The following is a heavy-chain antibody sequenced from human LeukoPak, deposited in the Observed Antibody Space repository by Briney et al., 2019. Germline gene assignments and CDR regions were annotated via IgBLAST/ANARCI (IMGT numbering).Heavy chain of an antibody. CDR3: AREGITMSDWYFDL. CDR2: FSSSRSYI. J-gene: IGHJ2*01. Sequence: PGGSLRLSCAASGFTFSRYSMNWVRQAPGKGLEWVSSFSSSRSYIYYADSVKGRFTISRDNARNSLYLQMNSLRAEDTAVYYCAREGITMSDWYFDLWGRGTLVTVSS. V-gene: IGHV3-21*01. D-gene: IGHD3-22*01. CDR1: GFTFSRYS.